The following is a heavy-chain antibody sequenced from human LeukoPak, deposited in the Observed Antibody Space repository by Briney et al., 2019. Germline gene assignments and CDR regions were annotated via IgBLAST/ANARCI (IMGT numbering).Heavy chain of an antibody. CDR3: ARVVSYYYDSSGYSEFDY. V-gene: IGHV3-21*01. CDR1: GFTFSSYS. CDR2: SSSSSSYI. Sequence: GGSLRLSCAASGFTFSSYSMNWVRQAPGKGLEWVSSSSSSSSYIYYADSVKGRFTISRDNAKNSLYLQMNSLRAEDTAVYYCARVVSYYYDSSGYSEFDYWGQGTLVTVSS. J-gene: IGHJ4*02. D-gene: IGHD3-22*01.